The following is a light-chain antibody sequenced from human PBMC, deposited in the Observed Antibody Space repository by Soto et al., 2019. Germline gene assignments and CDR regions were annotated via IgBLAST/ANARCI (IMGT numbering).Light chain of an antibody. CDR2: GAS. Sequence: EIVLTQSPGTLSLSPGERATLSCRASQSVSSSYLAWYQHKPGQAPRLLIYGASSRATGIPDNFSGSGSGTDFTLNISRLGPEDSAVYYCQHYENSPYTFGQGTKLEIK. CDR3: QHYENSPYT. V-gene: IGKV3-20*01. CDR1: QSVSSSY. J-gene: IGKJ2*01.